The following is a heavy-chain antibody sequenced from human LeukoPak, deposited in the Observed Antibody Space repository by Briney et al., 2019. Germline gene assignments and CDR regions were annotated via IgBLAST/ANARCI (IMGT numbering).Heavy chain of an antibody. Sequence: PSETLSLTCTVSGGSIDSWYWSWIRQPPGKGLEWIGYIYYSGSTNYNPSLKSRVTISVDTSKNQFSLKLSSVTAADTAVYYCARETITSPYYYDSSGSHYPDYWGQGTLVTVSS. CDR1: GGSIDSWY. CDR2: IYYSGST. CDR3: ARETITSPYYYDSSGSHYPDY. J-gene: IGHJ4*02. D-gene: IGHD3-22*01. V-gene: IGHV4-59*01.